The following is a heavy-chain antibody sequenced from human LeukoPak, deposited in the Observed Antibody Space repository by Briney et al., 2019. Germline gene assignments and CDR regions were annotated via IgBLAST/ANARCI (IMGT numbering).Heavy chain of an antibody. CDR2: IYHTGSN. CDR1: GGSISNGSYS. V-gene: IGHV4-30-2*01. Sequence: PSETLSLTCAVSGGSISNGSYSWSWIRQPPGKGLEWIGYIYHTGSNYYNPSLKSRVTISVDRSKNQFSLKLSSVTAADTAVYYCARHQWMAPFDPWGQGTLVTVSS. J-gene: IGHJ5*02. D-gene: IGHD6-19*01. CDR3: ARHQWMAPFDP.